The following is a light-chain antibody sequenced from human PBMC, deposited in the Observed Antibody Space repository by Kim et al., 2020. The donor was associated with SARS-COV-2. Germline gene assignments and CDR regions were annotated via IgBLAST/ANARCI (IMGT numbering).Light chain of an antibody. CDR1: ESISSY. J-gene: IGKJ1*01. V-gene: IGKV1-39*01. CDR3: QQSYGMPWT. Sequence: ASGGDRVTITCRASESISSYLSWYQQKPGQVPKVLIYEASNLQSGVPSRFSGSGSGTDFTLTISGLQPGDFATYYCQQSYGMPWTFGQGTKVDIK. CDR2: EAS.